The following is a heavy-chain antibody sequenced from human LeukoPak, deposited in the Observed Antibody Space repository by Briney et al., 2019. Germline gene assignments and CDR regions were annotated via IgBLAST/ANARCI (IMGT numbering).Heavy chain of an antibody. CDR3: ARSGRGTYYYFDL. V-gene: IGHV1-18*01. Sequence: ASVKVSCKASGYTFTNYGITWVRQAPGQGLEWMGWISGYNGNTNYAQKLQGRVTMTTDTSTSTAYMELRSLTSDDTAVYYCARSGRGTYYYFDLWGQGTLVTVSS. CDR1: GYTFTNYG. J-gene: IGHJ4*02. CDR2: ISGYNGNT. D-gene: IGHD5-12*01.